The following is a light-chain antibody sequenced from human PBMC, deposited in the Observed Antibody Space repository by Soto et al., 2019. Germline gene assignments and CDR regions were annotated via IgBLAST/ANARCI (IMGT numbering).Light chain of an antibody. CDR2: GAS. V-gene: IGKV3-15*01. CDR1: QSVSSN. Sequence: EIVMTQSPATLSVSPGERATLSCRASQSVSSNLAWYQQKPGQAPRLLIYGASTRATGIPARFSGSGSGTDFTLTISRLGPEDFAVYYCQQRSNWPSFGQRTRLEIK. J-gene: IGKJ5*01. CDR3: QQRSNWPS.